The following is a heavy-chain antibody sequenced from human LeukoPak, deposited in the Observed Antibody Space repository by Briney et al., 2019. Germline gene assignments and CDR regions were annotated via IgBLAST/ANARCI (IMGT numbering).Heavy chain of an antibody. D-gene: IGHD1-26*01. CDR2: IYPRDGST. J-gene: IGHJ4*02. V-gene: IGHV1-46*01. Sequence: GASVTVSCKASGYTFTSNYIHWVRQAPGQGLEWMGMIYPRDGSTSYAQKFQGRVTITRDTSASTAYMELSSLRSEDTAVYYCARDRWWEPTDFSFDYWGQGTLVTVSS. CDR1: GYTFTSNY. CDR3: ARDRWWEPTDFSFDY.